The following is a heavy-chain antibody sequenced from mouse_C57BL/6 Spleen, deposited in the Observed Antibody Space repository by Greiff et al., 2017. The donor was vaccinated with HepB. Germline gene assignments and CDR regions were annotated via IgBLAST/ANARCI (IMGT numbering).Heavy chain of an antibody. CDR2: IWTGGGT. CDR3: ARIRGKENDYDVRFAY. CDR1: GFSLTSYA. J-gene: IGHJ3*01. D-gene: IGHD2-4*01. Sequence: VKLMESGPGLVAPSQSLSITCTVSGFSLTSYAISWVRQPPGKGLEWLGVIWTGGGTNYNSALKSRLSISKDNSKSQVFLKMNSLQTDDTARYYCARIRGKENDYDVRFAYWGQGTLVTVSA. V-gene: IGHV2-9-1*01.